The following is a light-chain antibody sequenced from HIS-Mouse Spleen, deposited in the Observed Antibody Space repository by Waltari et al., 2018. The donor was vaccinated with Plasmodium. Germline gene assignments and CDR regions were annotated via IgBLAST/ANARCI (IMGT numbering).Light chain of an antibody. V-gene: IGLV2-11*01. CDR2: DVS. J-gene: IGLJ1*01. Sequence: QSALTQPRSVSGSPGQSATNTCTGTSSDVGGYNSVSWYHQHPGKAPKLMIYDVSKRPSGVPERFSGSKSGNTASLTISGLQAGDEADYYCCSYAGSYTYVFGTGTKVTVL. CDR3: CSYAGSYTYV. CDR1: SSDVGGYNS.